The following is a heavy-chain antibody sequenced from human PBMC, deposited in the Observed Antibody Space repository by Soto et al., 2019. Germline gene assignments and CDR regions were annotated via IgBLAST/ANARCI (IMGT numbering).Heavy chain of an antibody. J-gene: IGHJ4*02. CDR1: GDSINSDKYY. Sequence: QRQESGPGLVRPSEPLSLTCSVSGDSINSDKYYWGWIRQPPGKGLEWIGSIYYRGNTYYNPSLQTRVTISLDKSKSQFSLRLNSVTAADSAVYFCARLEGLATISYYFDFWGQGAQVTVSS. CDR3: ARLEGLATISYYFDF. V-gene: IGHV4-39*01. D-gene: IGHD3-9*01. CDR2: IYYRGNT.